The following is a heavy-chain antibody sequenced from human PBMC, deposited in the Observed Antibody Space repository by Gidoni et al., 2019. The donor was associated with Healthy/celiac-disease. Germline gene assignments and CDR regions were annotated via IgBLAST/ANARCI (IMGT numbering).Heavy chain of an antibody. D-gene: IGHD3-9*01. Sequence: QVQLVESGGGVVQPGRSLRLSCAASGFTFSSYCMHWVRQAPGKGLAWVAVIWYDGSNKYYADTVKGRFTISRDNSKNTLYLQMNSLRAEDTAVYYCARGSNYDILTGYYISYYGMDVWGQGTTVTVSS. CDR1: GFTFSSYC. V-gene: IGHV3-33*01. J-gene: IGHJ6*02. CDR2: IWYDGSNK. CDR3: ARGSNYDILTGYYISYYGMDV.